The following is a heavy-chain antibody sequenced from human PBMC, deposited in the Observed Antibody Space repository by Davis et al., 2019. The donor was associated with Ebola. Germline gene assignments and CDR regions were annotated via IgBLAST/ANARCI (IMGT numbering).Heavy chain of an antibody. Sequence: SETLSLTCTVSGGSTSGYYWSWIRQPPGKGLEWLGYISHTGRTNYSPSLDSPVAMSVDTSKNQLSLRVVSVTAADTAVYYCARHRSGWSLLFDYWGQGTLVTVST. J-gene: IGHJ4*02. D-gene: IGHD6-19*01. CDR3: ARHRSGWSLLFDY. V-gene: IGHV4-59*08. CDR1: GGSTSGYY. CDR2: ISHTGRT.